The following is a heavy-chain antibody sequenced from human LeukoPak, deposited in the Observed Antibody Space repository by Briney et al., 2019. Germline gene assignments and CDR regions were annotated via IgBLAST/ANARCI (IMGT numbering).Heavy chain of an antibody. Sequence: AASVKVSCKASGYTFTSYDINWVRQATGQGLEWMGWMNPNSGNAGYAQKFQGRVTMTRNTSISTAYMELSSLRSEDPAVYYCARAARGSTSVWGQGTLATVSS. J-gene: IGHJ4*01. D-gene: IGHD2-2*01. V-gene: IGHV1-8*01. CDR2: MNPNSGNA. CDR3: ARAARGSTSV. CDR1: GYTFTSYD.